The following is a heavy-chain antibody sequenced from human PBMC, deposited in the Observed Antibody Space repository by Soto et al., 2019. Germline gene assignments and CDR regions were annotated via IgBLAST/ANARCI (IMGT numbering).Heavy chain of an antibody. J-gene: IGHJ4*02. CDR2: ISGYNGNT. CDR1: GYSFTSYG. D-gene: IGHD5-18*01. V-gene: IGHV1-18*01. Sequence: ASVKVSCKGSGYSFTSYGISWVRQAPGQGLEWMGWISGYNGNTNYAEKLQDRVTMTTDTSTSTAYMEVRSLRSDDTAVYYCARDEIQREFDYWGQGTLVTVSS. CDR3: ARDEIQREFDY.